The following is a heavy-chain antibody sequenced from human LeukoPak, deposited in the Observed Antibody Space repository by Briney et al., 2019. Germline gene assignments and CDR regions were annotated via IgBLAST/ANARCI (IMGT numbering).Heavy chain of an antibody. J-gene: IGHJ4*02. CDR1: GFTFGSYW. CDR2: INSDGTNT. CDR3: ARRLATSGVLDY. V-gene: IGHV3-74*01. D-gene: IGHD6-13*01. Sequence: PGGSLRLSCVGSGFTFGSYWMHWVRQPPGKGPVCVSRINSDGTNTHYADSVKGRFTISRDNAKNTLYLQMNSLTAEDTAVYYCARRLATSGVLDYWGQGTLVTVSS.